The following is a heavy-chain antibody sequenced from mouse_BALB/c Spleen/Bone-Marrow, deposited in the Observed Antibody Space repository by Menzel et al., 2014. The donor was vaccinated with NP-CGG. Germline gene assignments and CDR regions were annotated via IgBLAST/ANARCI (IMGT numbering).Heavy chain of an antibody. CDR2: IWAGGST. D-gene: IGHD1-1*01. Sequence: VQGVESGPGLVAPSQSLSITCTVSGFSLTSYGVHWVRQPPGKGLKWLGVIWAGGSTNYNSALMSRLSISKDNSKSQVFLKMNSLQTDDTAMYYCARDYGSSYYAMDYWGQGTSVTVSS. CDR1: GFSLTSYG. V-gene: IGHV2-9*02. J-gene: IGHJ4*01. CDR3: ARDYGSSYYAMDY.